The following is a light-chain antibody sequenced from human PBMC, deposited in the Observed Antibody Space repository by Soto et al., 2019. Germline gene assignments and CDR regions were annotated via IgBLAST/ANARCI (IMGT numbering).Light chain of an antibody. CDR1: QTISSW. Sequence: DIQMTQSPSTLSGSVGDRVTITCRASQTISSWLAWYQQKPGKAPKLLIYKASSLESGVPSRFSGSGSGTEFTLTISSLQPDDFATYYCHSRAFGQGTRLEIK. CDR3: HSRA. J-gene: IGKJ5*01. CDR2: KAS. V-gene: IGKV1-5*03.